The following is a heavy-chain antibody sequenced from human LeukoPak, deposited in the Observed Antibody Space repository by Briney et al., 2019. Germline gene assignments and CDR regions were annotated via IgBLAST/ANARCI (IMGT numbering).Heavy chain of an antibody. Sequence: GGSLRLSCAASGFTFSSYAMHWVRQAPGKGLEWVAVISYDGSNKYYADSVKGRFTISRDNSKNTLYLQMNSLRAEDTAVYYCARGHFGVEMGRLDYWGQGTLVTVSS. V-gene: IGHV3-30*04. CDR2: ISYDGSNK. CDR3: ARGHFGVEMGRLDY. J-gene: IGHJ4*02. CDR1: GFTFSSYA. D-gene: IGHD5-24*01.